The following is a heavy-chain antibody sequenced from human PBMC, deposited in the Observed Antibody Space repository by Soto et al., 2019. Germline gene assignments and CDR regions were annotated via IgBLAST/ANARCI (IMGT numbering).Heavy chain of an antibody. D-gene: IGHD3-10*01. CDR1: RYSFTSYW. CDR2: IDPSDSYT. Sequence: GQALKISCEGSRYSFTSYWSSCVPQMPGKGLEWMGRIDPSDSYTNYSPSFQGHVTISADKSISTAYLQWSSLKASDTAMYYCARSRRPFDRSSLDVWGQGTTVTVSS. J-gene: IGHJ6*02. CDR3: ARSRRPFDRSSLDV. V-gene: IGHV5-10-1*01.